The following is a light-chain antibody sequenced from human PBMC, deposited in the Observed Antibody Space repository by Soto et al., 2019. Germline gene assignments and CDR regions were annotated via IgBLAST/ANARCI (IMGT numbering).Light chain of an antibody. Sequence: QSALTQPASVSGSPGQSITISCTGTSADIGGYNYVSWFQHHPGKAPKLVIYDVSNRPSGVSGRFSGSKSGNTASLTISGLQAEDEADYFCTSYTSSSTLGVFGTGTKPTVL. V-gene: IGLV2-14*03. CDR2: DVS. J-gene: IGLJ1*01. CDR1: SADIGGYNY. CDR3: TSYTSSSTLGV.